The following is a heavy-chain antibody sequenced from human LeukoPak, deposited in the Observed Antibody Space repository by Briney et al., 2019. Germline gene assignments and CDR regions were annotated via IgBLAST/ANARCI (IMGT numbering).Heavy chain of an antibody. D-gene: IGHD3-9*01. CDR3: ARDRSYYDILTGYFSVGKKNSYYYYGMDV. CDR2: ISAYNGNT. CDR1: GYTFTTHS. V-gene: IGHV1-18*01. Sequence: ASVKVSCKASGYTFTTHSINWLRQAPGQGLEWMGWISAYNGNTNYAQKLQGRVTMTTDTSTSTAYMELGSLRSDDTAVYYCARDRSYYDILTGYFSVGKKNSYYYYGMDVWGQGTTDTVSS. J-gene: IGHJ6*02.